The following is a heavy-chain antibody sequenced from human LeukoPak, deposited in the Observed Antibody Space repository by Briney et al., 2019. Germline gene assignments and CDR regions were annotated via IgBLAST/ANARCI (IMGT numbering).Heavy chain of an antibody. CDR3: ARLISVYYFDS. CDR2: IYYSGST. D-gene: IGHD2/OR15-2a*01. J-gene: IGHJ4*02. Sequence: SETLSLTCTVSGGSISSSSYYWGWVRQPPGRGLECIGSIYYSGSTYYNPSLKSRVTISVDTSKNQFSLKLSSVTAADTAVYYCARLISVYYFDSWGQGTLVTVPS. V-gene: IGHV4-39*01. CDR1: GGSISSSSYY.